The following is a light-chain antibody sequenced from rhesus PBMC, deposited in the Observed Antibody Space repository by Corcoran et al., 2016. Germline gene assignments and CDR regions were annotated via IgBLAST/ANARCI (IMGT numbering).Light chain of an antibody. CDR1: QGISSW. J-gene: IGKJ2*01. V-gene: IGKV1-22*01. CDR2: KAF. Sequence: DIQMTQSPSSLSASVGDTVTITCRASQGISSWLAWYQQKPGKAPKLLIIKAFSLQRRVPSRFSGSGSGTDITLTISSQQSEDFATYYCQQYSSRPYSFGQGTKVEIK. CDR3: QQYSSRPYS.